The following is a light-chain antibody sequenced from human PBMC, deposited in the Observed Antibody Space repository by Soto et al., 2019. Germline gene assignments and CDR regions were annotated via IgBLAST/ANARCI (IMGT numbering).Light chain of an antibody. Sequence: EIVMTQSPATLSVSPGERATLSCRASENIYTNLAWYQQKPGQAPRLLFYGASTRATGLPARFSGTGSGTEFTLTINSLQAEDSAVYYCQQYDNWPWTFGQGTKVDI. J-gene: IGKJ1*01. V-gene: IGKV3-15*01. CDR1: ENIYTN. CDR2: GAS. CDR3: QQYDNWPWT.